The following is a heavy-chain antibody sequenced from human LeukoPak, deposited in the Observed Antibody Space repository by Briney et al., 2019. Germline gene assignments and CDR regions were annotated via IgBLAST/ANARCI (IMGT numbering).Heavy chain of an antibody. D-gene: IGHD5-18*01. CDR2: IWYDGSNK. CDR1: GFTLSSYG. V-gene: IGHV3-33*06. CDR3: AKDRGYSYGFFDY. J-gene: IGHJ4*02. Sequence: VGSLRLSCAASGFTLSSYGMHWVRQAPGKGLEWVAVIWYDGSNKYYADSVKGRFTISRDNSKNTLYLQMNSLRAEDTAVYYCAKDRGYSYGFFDYWGQGTLVTVSS.